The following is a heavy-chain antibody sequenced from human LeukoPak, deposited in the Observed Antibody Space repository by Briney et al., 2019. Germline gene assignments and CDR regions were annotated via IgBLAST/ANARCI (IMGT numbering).Heavy chain of an antibody. Sequence: SETLSLTCTVSGGSISSSTYDWGWIRQPPGKGLEWIGSSYYSGSTYYNPSLKSRVAISVDTSKTQFSLKLSSVTAADTAVYYCARQVRRYYDSSGYPQPADWGQGTLVTVSS. V-gene: IGHV4-39*01. J-gene: IGHJ4*02. CDR1: GGSISSSTYD. CDR3: ARQVRRYYDSSGYPQPAD. D-gene: IGHD3-22*01. CDR2: SYYSGST.